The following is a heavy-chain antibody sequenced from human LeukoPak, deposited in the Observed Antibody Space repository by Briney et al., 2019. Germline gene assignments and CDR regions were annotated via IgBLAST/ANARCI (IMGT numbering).Heavy chain of an antibody. D-gene: IGHD2-15*01. CDR3: ARVVGGSWIDY. Sequence: PGGSLRLSCAASGFTFSSYWMHWVRQAPGKGLVWVSRINSDGSSTSYADSVKGRFTISRDNAKNTLYLQMNSLRAEDTAVCYCARVVGGSWIDYWGQGTLVTVSS. J-gene: IGHJ4*02. CDR1: GFTFSSYW. V-gene: IGHV3-74*01. CDR2: INSDGSST.